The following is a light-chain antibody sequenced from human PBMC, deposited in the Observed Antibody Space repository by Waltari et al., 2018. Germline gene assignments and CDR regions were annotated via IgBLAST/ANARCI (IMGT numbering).Light chain of an antibody. CDR1: KLEDKY. V-gene: IGLV3-1*01. Sequence: SYEVTQPPSVSVSPGQTASITCSGDKLEDKYVCGYQQKPGQSPVLVLHQDSKRPSGIPERFSGFNSGNTATLTISETQAMDEADYYCQAWDRNTYVVFGGGTKLTVL. CDR2: QDS. J-gene: IGLJ2*01. CDR3: QAWDRNTYVV.